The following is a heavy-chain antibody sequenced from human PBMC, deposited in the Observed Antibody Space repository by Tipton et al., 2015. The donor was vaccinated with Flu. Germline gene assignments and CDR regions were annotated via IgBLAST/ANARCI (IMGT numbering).Heavy chain of an antibody. V-gene: IGHV3-30*02. CDR3: AKAATLDVPNFDY. CDR2: IRYDGIST. D-gene: IGHD3/OR15-3a*01. Sequence: SGFTFSSYGMHWVRQTPGKGLEWVAFIRYDGISTYYADSVKGRFTISRDNSKYTVYLQVNSLRPEDTAVYYCAKAATLDVPNFDYWGQGTLVTVSS. CDR1: GFTFSSYG. J-gene: IGHJ4*02.